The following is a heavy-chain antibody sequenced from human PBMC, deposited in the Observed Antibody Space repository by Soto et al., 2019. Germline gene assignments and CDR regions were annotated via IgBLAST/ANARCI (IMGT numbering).Heavy chain of an antibody. J-gene: IGHJ4*02. D-gene: IGHD3-16*02. CDR3: SRFGGWGSYRYSTGIDL. V-gene: IGHV4-59*01. Sequence: LVTLSLTCTVACGSISSYYWSWIRQPPGKGLEWIWYIYYSGSTNYNPSLKSRVTISVDTSKNQFSLKLSSVTAADTAVYYCSRFGGWGSYRYSTGIDLWGQGIPVNVSS. CDR2: IYYSGST. CDR1: CGSISSYY.